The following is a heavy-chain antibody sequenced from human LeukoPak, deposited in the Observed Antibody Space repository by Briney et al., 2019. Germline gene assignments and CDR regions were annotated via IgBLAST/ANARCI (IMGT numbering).Heavy chain of an antibody. CDR3: ARDSPGLLVPDY. D-gene: IGHD2-8*02. CDR1: GYSISNGYY. J-gene: IGHJ4*02. V-gene: IGHV4-38-2*02. CDR2: IYHSGST. Sequence: SETLFLTCAVSGYSISNGYYWSWIRQPPGKGLEWIGSIYHSGSTYYNPSLKSRVTISVDTSKNQFSLKLSSVTAADTAVYYCARDSPGLLVPDYRGQGTLVTVSS.